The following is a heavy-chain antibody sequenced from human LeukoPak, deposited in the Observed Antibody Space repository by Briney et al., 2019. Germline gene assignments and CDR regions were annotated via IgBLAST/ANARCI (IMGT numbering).Heavy chain of an antibody. J-gene: IGHJ4*02. D-gene: IGHD3-22*01. CDR3: ARDLYYYDSSGYGGNRYFDY. CDR1: GGSISSGGYS. Sequence: PSETLSLTCAVSGGSISSGGYSWSWIRQPPGKGLEWIGYIYYSGSTYYNPSLKSRVTISVDTSKNQFSPKLSSVTAADTAVYYCARDLYYYDSSGYGGNRYFDYWGQGTLVTVSS. CDR2: IYYSGST. V-gene: IGHV4-31*11.